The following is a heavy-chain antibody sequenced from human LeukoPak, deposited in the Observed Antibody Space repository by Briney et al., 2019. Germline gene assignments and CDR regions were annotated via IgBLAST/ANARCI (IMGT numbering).Heavy chain of an antibody. CDR3: ARDRGGAYDFWSGYYTGYFDY. J-gene: IGHJ4*02. CDR2: ISDSSTTI. D-gene: IGHD3-3*01. Sequence: PGRSLRLSCVGSGFIFRNYPMYWVRQAPGKGLEWVSYISDSSTTIYYADSVKGRFTISRDNAKNSLYLQMNSLRAEDTAVYYCARDRGGAYDFWSGYYTGYFDYWGQGTLVPVSS. V-gene: IGHV3-48*01. CDR1: GFIFRNYP.